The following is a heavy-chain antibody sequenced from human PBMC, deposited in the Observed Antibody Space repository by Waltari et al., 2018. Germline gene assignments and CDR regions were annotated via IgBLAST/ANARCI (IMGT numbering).Heavy chain of an antibody. V-gene: IGHV3-15*07. CDR3: TTDWVLGGPFGELSLFDYYYGMDV. D-gene: IGHD3-10*01. Sequence: EVQLVESGGGLVKPGGSLRLSCAASGFTFSNAWMNWVRQAPGKGLEWVGRIKSKTDGGTTDYAAPVKGRFTISRDDSKNTLYLQMNSLKTEDTAVYYCTTDWVLGGPFGELSLFDYYYGMDVWGQGTTVTVSS. CDR2: IKSKTDGGTT. J-gene: IGHJ6*02. CDR1: GFTFSNAW.